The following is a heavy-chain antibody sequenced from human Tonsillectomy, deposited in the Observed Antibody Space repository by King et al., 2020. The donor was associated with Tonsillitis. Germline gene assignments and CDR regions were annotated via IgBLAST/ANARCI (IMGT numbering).Heavy chain of an antibody. V-gene: IGHV3-74*01. CDR3: ARGADYSKLNWFDP. J-gene: IGHJ5*02. CDR1: GFTFTSYL. CDR2: INSDGSST. Sequence: VQLVESGGGLVQPGGSLRLSCAASGFTFTSYLMHWVRPAPGKGLVWVSRINSDGSSTSYADSGKGRFTTSRDNAKNTLYLQMNSLRAEDTAVYYCARGADYSKLNWFDPWGQGTLVTVSS. D-gene: IGHD4-11*01.